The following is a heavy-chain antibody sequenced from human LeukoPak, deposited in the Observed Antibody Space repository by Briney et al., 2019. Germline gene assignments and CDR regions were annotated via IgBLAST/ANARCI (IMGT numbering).Heavy chain of an antibody. Sequence: SETLSLTCAVYGGSFSGYYWSWIRQPPGKGLEWIGEVNHSGSTNYNPSLKSRVTISVDTSKNQFSLKLSSVTAADTAVYYCAQKHWLTADFDYWGQGTLVTVSS. CDR2: VNHSGST. CDR1: GGSFSGYY. CDR3: AQKHWLTADFDY. J-gene: IGHJ4*02. V-gene: IGHV4-34*01. D-gene: IGHD6-19*01.